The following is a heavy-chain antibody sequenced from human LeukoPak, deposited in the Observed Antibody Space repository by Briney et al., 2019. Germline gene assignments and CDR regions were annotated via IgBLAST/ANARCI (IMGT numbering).Heavy chain of an antibody. J-gene: IGHJ4*02. V-gene: IGHV4-61*01. CDR1: GGSVSSNNYQ. D-gene: IGHD4-17*01. CDR3: ASGDYGDYVFFD. Sequence: SETLSLTCTVSGGSVSSNNYQWNWIRQPPGKGLEWIGYIYYSGSTNYNPSLKSRVTISVDTSKNQFSLKLSSVTSADTAVYYCASGDYGDYVFFDWGQGTLVTVSS. CDR2: IYYSGST.